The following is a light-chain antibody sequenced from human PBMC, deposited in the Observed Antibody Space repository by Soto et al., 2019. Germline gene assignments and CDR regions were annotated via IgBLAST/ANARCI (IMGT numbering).Light chain of an antibody. J-gene: IGLJ1*01. V-gene: IGLV2-14*03. CDR3: SSYTTGTTVV. CDR2: EVS. Sequence: QSALTQPASVFGSPGQSITFSRTGTSSDVGGYNFVSWYQQHPGKAPKLMIYEVSSRPSGVSNRFSGSKSGNTASLTISGLQPEDEADYYCSSYTTGTTVVFGTGTKVTVL. CDR1: SSDVGGYNF.